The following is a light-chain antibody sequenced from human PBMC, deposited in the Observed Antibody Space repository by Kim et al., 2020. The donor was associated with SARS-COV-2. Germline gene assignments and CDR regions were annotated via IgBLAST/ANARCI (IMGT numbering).Light chain of an antibody. J-gene: IGKJ4*01. CDR1: QSASSSN. Sequence: PGERATLSCRASQSASSSNLAWYQQKPGQPPRLLMYDASSRATGIPDRFSGSGSGTDFTLTISRLEPEDFAVYYCQQYGSTPLTFGGGTKVDIK. CDR3: QQYGSTPLT. CDR2: DAS. V-gene: IGKV3-20*01.